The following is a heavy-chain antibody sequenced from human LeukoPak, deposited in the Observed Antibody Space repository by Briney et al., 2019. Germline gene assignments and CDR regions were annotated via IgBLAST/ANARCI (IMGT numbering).Heavy chain of an antibody. CDR1: GYTFTSYY. J-gene: IGHJ2*01. V-gene: IGHV1-46*01. CDR2: INPSGGST. CDR3: ARGGYSYGPPDWYFDL. Sequence: GASVKVSCKASGYTFTSYYMHWVRHAPGQGLEWMGIINPSGGSTSYAQKFQGRVTMTRDMSTSTVYMELSSLRSEDTAVYYCARGGYSYGPPDWYFDLWGRGTLVTVSS. D-gene: IGHD5-18*01.